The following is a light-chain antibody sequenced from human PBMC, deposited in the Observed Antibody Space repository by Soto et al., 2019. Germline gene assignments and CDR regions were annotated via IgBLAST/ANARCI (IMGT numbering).Light chain of an antibody. CDR1: QSVSSSY. CDR3: QQYGSSPWT. Sequence: PGERVTLSCRASQSVSSSYLAWYQQKPGQAPRLLIYGASSRATGIPDRFSGSGSGTDFTLTISRLEPEDFAVYYCQQYGSSPWTFGQGTKVEIK. CDR2: GAS. J-gene: IGKJ1*01. V-gene: IGKV3-20*01.